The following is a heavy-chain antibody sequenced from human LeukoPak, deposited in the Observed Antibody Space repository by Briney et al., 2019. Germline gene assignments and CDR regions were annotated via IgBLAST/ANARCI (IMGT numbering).Heavy chain of an antibody. CDR1: GGSISSYY. J-gene: IGHJ6*03. Sequence: AETLSLTCTVSGGSISSYYWSWIRQHPGRGLECIGLIYYSGSTNYNPSLKSRVIISVDTSKNQFSLKLSSVTAADTAMYYCARVLGSNFYYYYYMDVWGKGTTVTVSS. D-gene: IGHD1-26*01. CDR3: ARVLGSNFYYYYYMDV. CDR2: IYYSGST. V-gene: IGHV4-59*01.